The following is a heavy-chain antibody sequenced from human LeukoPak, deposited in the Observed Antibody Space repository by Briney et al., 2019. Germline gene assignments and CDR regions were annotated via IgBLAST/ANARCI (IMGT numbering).Heavy chain of an antibody. J-gene: IGHJ4*02. CDR1: GFTFSNTW. Sequence: GGSLRLSCAASGFTFSNTWMNWGRQAPGKGLEWVGRIQSKTDGGTTEYAAPVKGRFTISRDDSKTTLYLQMNSLKTEDTAVYYCATLTVRGVINIWGQGTLVTVSS. CDR3: ATLTVRGVINI. V-gene: IGHV3-15*01. CDR2: IQSKTDGGTT. D-gene: IGHD3-10*01.